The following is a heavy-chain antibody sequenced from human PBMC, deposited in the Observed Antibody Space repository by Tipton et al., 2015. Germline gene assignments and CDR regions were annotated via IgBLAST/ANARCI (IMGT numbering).Heavy chain of an antibody. J-gene: IGHJ3*01. Sequence: TLSLTCSVSSDSISKYYWSWIRQPPGKELEWIGYIQYSGSTNYNPSLKSRVTISVDTSKNQFSLNLRFVTAADTAVYYCARPQNTYHSFHFWGQGTMVTVSS. V-gene: IGHV4-59*08. CDR3: ARPQNTYHSFHF. D-gene: IGHD1/OR15-1a*01. CDR2: IQYSGST. CDR1: SDSISKYY.